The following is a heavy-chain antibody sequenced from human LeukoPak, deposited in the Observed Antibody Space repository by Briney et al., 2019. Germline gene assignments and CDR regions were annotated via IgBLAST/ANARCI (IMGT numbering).Heavy chain of an antibody. CDR2: INPNSGGI. V-gene: IGHV1-2*02. Sequence: ASVKVSCKASGYTLTGYYMHWVRQAPGQGLEWMGWINPNSGGINSAQKFQGRVTMTRDTSISTAYLELSRLTSDDTAVYYCARRRLAAAGTDYFDYWGQGTRVSVSS. CDR3: ARRRLAAAGTDYFDY. CDR1: GYTLTGYY. J-gene: IGHJ4*02. D-gene: IGHD6-13*01.